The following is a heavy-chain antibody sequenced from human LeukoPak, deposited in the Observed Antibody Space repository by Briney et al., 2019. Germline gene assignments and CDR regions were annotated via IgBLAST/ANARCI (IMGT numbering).Heavy chain of an antibody. V-gene: IGHV1-69*05. CDR1: GYTFTNYA. CDR3: ALAPSGSYYFGPDY. D-gene: IGHD1-26*01. CDR2: IIPIFGTA. J-gene: IGHJ4*02. Sequence: GASVKVSCKASGYTFTNYAMNWVRQAPGQGLEWMGGIIPIFGTANYAQKLQGRVTMTTDTSTSTAYMELRSLRSDDTAVYYCALAPSGSYYFGPDYWGQGTLVTVSS.